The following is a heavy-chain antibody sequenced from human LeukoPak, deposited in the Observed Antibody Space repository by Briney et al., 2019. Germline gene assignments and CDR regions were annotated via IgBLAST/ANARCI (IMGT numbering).Heavy chain of an antibody. Sequence: ASVKVSCKASGYTFTSYGISWVRQAPGQGLEWMGWISAYNGNTNYAQKFQGRVTMTTDTSTSTAYMELRSLRSDDTAVYYCARDLESNGWYWFDPWGQGTLVTVSS. CDR3: ARDLESNGWYWFDP. D-gene: IGHD6-19*01. V-gene: IGHV1-18*01. CDR2: ISAYNGNT. J-gene: IGHJ5*02. CDR1: GYTFTSYG.